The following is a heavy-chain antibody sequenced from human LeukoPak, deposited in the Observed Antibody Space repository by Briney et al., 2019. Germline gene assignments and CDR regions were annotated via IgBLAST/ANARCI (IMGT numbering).Heavy chain of an antibody. V-gene: IGHV1-69*04. CDR3: ARGGMITFGGVIVLIFDY. CDR2: IIPILGIA. CDR1: GGTFSSYA. J-gene: IGHJ4*02. Sequence: ASVKVSCKASGGTFSSYAISWVRQAPGQGLEWMGRIIPILGIANYAQKFQGRVTITADKSTSTAYMELSSLRSEDMAVYYCARGGMITFGGVIVLIFDYWGQGTLVTVSS. D-gene: IGHD3-16*02.